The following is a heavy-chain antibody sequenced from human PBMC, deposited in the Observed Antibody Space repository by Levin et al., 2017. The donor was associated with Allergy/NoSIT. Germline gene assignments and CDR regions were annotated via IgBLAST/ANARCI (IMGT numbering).Heavy chain of an antibody. Sequence: GESRKISCAASGFTFSTYGMNWVRQAPGKGLEWVSYISSSSSSIFYADSVKGRFTISRDIAKNSLFLQMNNLRDEDTAVYYCARDLASSSALDYWGQGTLVTVSS. CDR3: ARDLASSSALDY. CDR1: GFTFSTYG. D-gene: IGHD6-6*01. J-gene: IGHJ4*02. V-gene: IGHV3-48*02. CDR2: ISSSSSSI.